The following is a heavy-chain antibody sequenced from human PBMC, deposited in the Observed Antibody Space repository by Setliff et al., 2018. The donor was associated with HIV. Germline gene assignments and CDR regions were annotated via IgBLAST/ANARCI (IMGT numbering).Heavy chain of an antibody. CDR1: GGPFNGYS. J-gene: IGHJ4*02. D-gene: IGHD3-10*01. CDR3: ARGRFHRLHRPYSGSGSLGIQYFDY. CDR2: INHSGST. Sequence: SETLSLTCAVYGGPFNGYSWTWIRQPPGKGLEWIGGINHSGSTNYNTSLKSRVTISVDTSKSQFSLRLNSVTATDTALYYCARGRFHRLHRPYSGSGSLGIQYFDYWGQGTLVTVSS. V-gene: IGHV4-34*01.